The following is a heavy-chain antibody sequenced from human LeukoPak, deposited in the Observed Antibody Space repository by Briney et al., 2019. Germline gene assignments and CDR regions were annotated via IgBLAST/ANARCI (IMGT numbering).Heavy chain of an antibody. D-gene: IGHD6-19*01. CDR1: GGFISSGRYY. J-gene: IGHJ4*02. Sequence: ASENLSLTCTVSGGFISSGRYYWSWIRQPAGKGLEWIGRIYTSGSTNYNPSLKSRVTISVDTSKNQFSLKLSSVTAPNTAVYYCAREVIAVACTGNFDYWGQGTLVTVSS. V-gene: IGHV4-61*02. CDR3: AREVIAVACTGNFDY. CDR2: IYTSGST.